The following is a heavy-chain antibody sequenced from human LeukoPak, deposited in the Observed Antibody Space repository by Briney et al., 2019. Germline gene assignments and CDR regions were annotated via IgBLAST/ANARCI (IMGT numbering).Heavy chain of an antibody. CDR3: ASTMVRGVANDY. J-gene: IGHJ4*02. Sequence: GSLRLSCAASGFTFSSYAMSWVRQAPGKGLEWVSAISGSGGSTYYADSVKGRFTISRDNSKNTLYLQMNSLRAEDTAVYYCASTMVRGVANDYWGQGTLVTVSS. CDR1: GFTFSSYA. V-gene: IGHV3-23*01. CDR2: ISGSGGST. D-gene: IGHD3-10*01.